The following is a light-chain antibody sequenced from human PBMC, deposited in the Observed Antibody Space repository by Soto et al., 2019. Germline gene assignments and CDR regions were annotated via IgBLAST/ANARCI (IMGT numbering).Light chain of an antibody. CDR1: QGINTS. J-gene: IGKJ4*01. Sequence: DIQMTQSPSSLSASVGDRVTITCQASQGINTSLNWYQQKPGKAPNLLIYDASKLETGVPSRFSGGGSGTDFTFTVTSLQPEDFATYFCQQNYNRLRTFGEGTKVDLK. CDR3: QQNYNRLRT. V-gene: IGKV1-33*01. CDR2: DAS.